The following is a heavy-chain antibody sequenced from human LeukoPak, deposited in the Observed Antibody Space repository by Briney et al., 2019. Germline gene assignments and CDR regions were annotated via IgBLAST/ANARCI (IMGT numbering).Heavy chain of an antibody. Sequence: GGSLRLSCAASGFTFSDYYMSWIRQAPGKGLEWVSYISSSGSTIYYADSVKGRFTISRDNAKNSLYLRMNSLRAEDTAVYYCARLGGAYCGGDCYGEYYYYYYTDVWGKGTTVTVSS. V-gene: IGHV3-11*04. J-gene: IGHJ6*03. CDR2: ISSSGSTI. CDR3: ARLGGAYCGGDCYGEYYYYYYTDV. CDR1: GFTFSDYY. D-gene: IGHD2-21*01.